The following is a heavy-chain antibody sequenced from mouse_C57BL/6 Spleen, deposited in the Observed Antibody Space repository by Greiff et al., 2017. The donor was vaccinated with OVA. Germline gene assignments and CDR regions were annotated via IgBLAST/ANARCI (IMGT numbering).Heavy chain of an antibody. Sequence: VQLKQSGGDLVKPGGSLKLSCAASGFTFSSYGMSWVRQTPDKRLEWVATISSGGSYTYYPDSVKGRFTISRDNAKNTLYLQMSSLKSEDTAMYYCARGTAQATSSMDYWGQGTSVTVSS. J-gene: IGHJ4*01. V-gene: IGHV5-6*01. CDR3: ARGTAQATSSMDY. CDR2: ISSGGSYT. D-gene: IGHD3-2*02. CDR1: GFTFSSYG.